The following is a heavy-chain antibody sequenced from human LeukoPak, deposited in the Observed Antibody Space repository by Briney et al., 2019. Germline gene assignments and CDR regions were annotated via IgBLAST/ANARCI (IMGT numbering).Heavy chain of an antibody. J-gene: IGHJ4*02. CDR2: ISSSSSTI. CDR3: ARAGSTSLTHFDY. D-gene: IGHD2-2*01. CDR1: GFTFSSYS. Sequence: RAGGSLRLSCAASGFTFSSYSMNWVRQAPGKGLEWVSYISSSSSTIYYADSVKGRFTISRGNAKNSLYLQMNSLRAEDTAVYYCARAGSTSLTHFDYWGQGTLVTVSS. V-gene: IGHV3-48*01.